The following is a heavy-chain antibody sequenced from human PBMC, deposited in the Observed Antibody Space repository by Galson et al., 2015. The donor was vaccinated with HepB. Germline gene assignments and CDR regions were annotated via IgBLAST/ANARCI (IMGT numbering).Heavy chain of an antibody. Sequence: SLRLSCAASGFTFSSSDMNWVRQAPGTGLEWISYISSSSITIYYTDSVKGRFTISRDNAKNSLYLQMNSLRAEYTAVYYCARYLRGSSWAFDYWGQRTLVTVSS. J-gene: IGHJ4*02. CDR3: ARYLRGSSWAFDY. D-gene: IGHD6-19*01. CDR1: GFTFSSSD. CDR2: ISSSSITI. V-gene: IGHV3-48*03.